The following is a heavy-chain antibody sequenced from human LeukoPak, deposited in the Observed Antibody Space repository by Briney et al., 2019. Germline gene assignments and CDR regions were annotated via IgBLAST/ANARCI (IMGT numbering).Heavy chain of an antibody. D-gene: IGHD3-9*01. CDR3: VKDMGYDILTGYYIRYFDY. V-gene: IGHV3-64D*06. CDR1: GFTFSSYA. CDR2: ISSNGGST. Sequence: GGSLRLSCSASGFTFSSYAMHWVRQAPGKGLEYVSAISSNGGSTYYADSVKGRFTISRDNSKNTLYLQMSSLRAEDTAVYYCVKDMGYDILTGYYIRYFDYWGQGTLVTVSS. J-gene: IGHJ4*02.